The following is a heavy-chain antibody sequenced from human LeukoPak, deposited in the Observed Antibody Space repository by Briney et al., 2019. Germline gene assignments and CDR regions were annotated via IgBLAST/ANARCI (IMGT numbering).Heavy chain of an antibody. CDR3: ARVGGH. D-gene: IGHD3-10*01. V-gene: IGHV3-53*01. CDR1: GFTVRSNY. CDR2: IYSGGST. Sequence: GGSLRLSCAASGFTVRSNYMSWVRQAPGKGLEWVAIIYSGGSTYYAGSVKGRFTISRDNSKNTLYLQMNSLRVEDTAVYYCARVGGHWGQGTLVTVSS. J-gene: IGHJ4*02.